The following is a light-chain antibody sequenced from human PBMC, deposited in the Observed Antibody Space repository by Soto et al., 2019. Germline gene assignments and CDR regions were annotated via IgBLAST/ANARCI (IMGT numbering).Light chain of an antibody. Sequence: QSALTQPPSVSGAPGQRATISCTGSDSNIGAGYDVHWYQQLPGTAPRLLMYGNNNRPSGVPDRFSGSKSGTSASLAIGGLQAEDEADYYCQTFDSSLSGFVVFGGGTKVTVL. J-gene: IGLJ3*02. CDR1: DSNIGAGYD. V-gene: IGLV1-40*01. CDR3: QTFDSSLSGFVV. CDR2: GNN.